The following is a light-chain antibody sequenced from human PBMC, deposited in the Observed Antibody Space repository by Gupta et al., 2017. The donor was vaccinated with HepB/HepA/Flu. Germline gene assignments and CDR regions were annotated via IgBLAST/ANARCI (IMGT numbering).Light chain of an antibody. J-gene: IGLJ2*01. CDR1: SGINVGTYR. V-gene: IGLV5-45*02. Sequence: QAVLTQPSSLSASPGASASLTCTLRSGINVGTYRIYWYQQKPGSPPQYLLRYKADSDKQQGSGVPSRFSGSKDASANAGILLISGLQSEEESYYYCMIWHSSAVVFGGGTKLTVL. CDR2: YKADSDK. CDR3: MIWHSSAVV.